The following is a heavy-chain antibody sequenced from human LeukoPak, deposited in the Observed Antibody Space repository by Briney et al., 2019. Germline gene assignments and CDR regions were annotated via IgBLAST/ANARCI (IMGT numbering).Heavy chain of an antibody. J-gene: IGHJ4*02. CDR2: INHSGST. V-gene: IGHV4-34*01. CDR1: GGSFNGYY. D-gene: IGHD6-19*01. CDR3: ARDKGRRIAVAGNRYYFDY. Sequence: PSETLSLTCAVYGGSFNGYYWSWIRQPPGKGLEWIGEINHSGSTNHNPSLKSRVTISVDTSKNQFSLKLSSVTAADTAVYYCARDKGRRIAVAGNRYYFDYWGQGTLVTVSS.